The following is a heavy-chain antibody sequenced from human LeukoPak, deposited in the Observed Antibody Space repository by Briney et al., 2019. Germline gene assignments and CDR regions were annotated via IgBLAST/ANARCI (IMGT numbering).Heavy chain of an antibody. Sequence: GASVKVSCKASGYTFTGYYMHWVRQAPGQGLEGMGWINPNSGVTNYAQKFQGRVTMTRDTSISTAYMELSSLRSDDTAVYYCARDLFTLYGGNSGFHFDYWGQGALVTVSS. CDR2: INPNSGVT. D-gene: IGHD4-23*01. CDR3: ARDLFTLYGGNSGFHFDY. V-gene: IGHV1-2*02. CDR1: GYTFTGYY. J-gene: IGHJ4*02.